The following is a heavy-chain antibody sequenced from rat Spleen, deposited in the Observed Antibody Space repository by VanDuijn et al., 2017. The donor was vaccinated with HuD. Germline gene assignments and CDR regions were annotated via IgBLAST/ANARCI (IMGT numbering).Heavy chain of an antibody. Sequence: EVQLVESDGGLVQPGRSLKLSCAASGFTFSDYGMAWVRQTPTKGLEWVASISYGDSSGHSGTYYRDSVKGRFTVSRDNAKSTLSLQMNSLKSEDTATYYCARQEVAWDYWGQGVMVTVSS. CDR1: GFTFSDYG. V-gene: IGHV5-29*01. D-gene: IGHD3-7*01. J-gene: IGHJ2*01. CDR2: ISYGDSSGHSGT. CDR3: ARQEVAWDY.